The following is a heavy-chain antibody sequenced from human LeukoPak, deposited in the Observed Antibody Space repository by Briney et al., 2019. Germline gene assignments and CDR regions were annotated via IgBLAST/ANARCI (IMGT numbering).Heavy chain of an antibody. CDR2: ISTSDSTT. D-gene: IGHD5/OR15-5a*01. CDR3: ARVYELREEDYYYYYMDV. J-gene: IGHJ6*03. Sequence: GGSLRLSCAVSGFTFSSYEMNWVRQAPGKGLEWVSYISTSDSTTYYADSVKGRFTISRDNAKNSLYLQMNSLRAEDTALYYCARVYELREEDYYYYYMDVWGKGTTVTVSS. V-gene: IGHV3-48*03. CDR1: GFTFSSYE.